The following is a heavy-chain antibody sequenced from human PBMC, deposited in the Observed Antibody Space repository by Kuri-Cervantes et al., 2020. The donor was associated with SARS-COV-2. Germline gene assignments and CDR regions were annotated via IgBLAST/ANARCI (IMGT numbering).Heavy chain of an antibody. Sequence: GESLKISCAASGFTFSTYSMTWDRPSPGKGLEWVSSISSSSSYIYYADSVKGRFTISRDNARNSLSLQMNSLRADDTAVYYCAKSDWFDPWGQGTLVTVSS. J-gene: IGHJ5*02. CDR3: AKSDWFDP. V-gene: IGHV3-21*01. CDR2: ISSSSSYI. CDR1: GFTFSTYS.